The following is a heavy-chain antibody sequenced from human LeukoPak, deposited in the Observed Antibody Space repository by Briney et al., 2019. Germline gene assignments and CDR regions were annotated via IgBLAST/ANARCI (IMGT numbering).Heavy chain of an antibody. D-gene: IGHD3-9*01. CDR2: IYYTGST. V-gene: IGHV4-39*01. CDR3: ARLTNGRFFDLVFDF. Sequence: PSETLSLTCTVSGDSVSDTTHYWGWIRQPPGKGLEWIGNIYYTGSTYSNPSLRSRVTMSVDTSKNQFSLKMSSVTAADTAVYNCARLTNGRFFDLVFDFWGQGTLLTVSS. CDR1: GDSVSDTTHY. J-gene: IGHJ4*02.